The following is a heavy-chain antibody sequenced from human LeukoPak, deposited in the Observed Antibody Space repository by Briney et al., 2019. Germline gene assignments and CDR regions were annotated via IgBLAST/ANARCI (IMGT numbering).Heavy chain of an antibody. CDR2: IYHGGDT. J-gene: IGHJ3*02. CDR3: ARGYGDNSGAFDI. CDR1: GGSITSHSW. D-gene: IGHD4-23*01. V-gene: IGHV4-4*02. Sequence: SETLSLTCAVSGGSITSHSWWSWVRQPPGKGLEWIGEIYHGGDTNYDPSVKSRVTISVDRSKNQFSLKLNSVTAADTAVYYCARGYGDNSGAFDIWGQGTMVTVSS.